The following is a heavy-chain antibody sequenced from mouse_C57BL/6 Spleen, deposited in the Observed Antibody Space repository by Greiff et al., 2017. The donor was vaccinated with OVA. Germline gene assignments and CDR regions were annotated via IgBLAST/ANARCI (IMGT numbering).Heavy chain of an antibody. CDR3: ARSLNSNYVGDYFDY. V-gene: IGHV14-3*01. J-gene: IGHJ2*01. Sequence: EVQLQQSVAELVRPGASVKLSCTASGFNIKNTYMHWVKQRPEQGLEWIGRIDPANGNTKYAPKFQGKATITADTSSNTADLQLSSLKSEDTAIYYCARSLNSNYVGDYFDYWGQGTTLTVSS. CDR2: IDPANGNT. CDR1: GFNIKNTY. D-gene: IGHD2-5*01.